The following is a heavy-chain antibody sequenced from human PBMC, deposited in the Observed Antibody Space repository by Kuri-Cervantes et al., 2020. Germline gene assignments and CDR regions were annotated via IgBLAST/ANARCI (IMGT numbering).Heavy chain of an antibody. J-gene: IGHJ4*02. CDR1: GGSFSGYY. CDR2: INHRVST. V-gene: IGHV4-34*01. Sequence: SETLSLTCAVYGGSFSGYYWSWIRQPTGKGLEWIGKINHRVSTNYNPSLKSRSTIPVDTSKNQFSLKLSSVTDADTAVYYCAREPNWGSGYWGQGTLVTVSS. D-gene: IGHD7-27*01. CDR3: AREPNWGSGY.